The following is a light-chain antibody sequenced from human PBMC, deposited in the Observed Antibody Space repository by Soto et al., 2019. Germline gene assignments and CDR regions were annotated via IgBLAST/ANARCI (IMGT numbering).Light chain of an antibody. CDR3: QQYTSYPWT. V-gene: IGKV1-5*01. Sequence: DIQMTQSPSTLSGSVGDRVTITCRASQTISSWLAWYQQKPGKAPKLLIYDASNLESGVPSTFSGSGSGTEFTLTISSLQPDDFATYYCQQYTSYPWTFGQGTKVDI. CDR1: QTISSW. CDR2: DAS. J-gene: IGKJ1*01.